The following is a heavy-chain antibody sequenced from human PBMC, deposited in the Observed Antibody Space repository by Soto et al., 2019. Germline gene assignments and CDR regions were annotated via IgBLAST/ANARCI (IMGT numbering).Heavy chain of an antibody. V-gene: IGHV4-31*02. D-gene: IGHD3-10*01. CDR2: IYYSGST. J-gene: IGHJ6*02. CDR1: GGSISSGGYY. Sequence: QVQLQESGPGLVKPSQTLSLTWTVSGGSISSGGYYWSWIRQHPGKGLEWIGYIYYSGSTYYNPSLKSRVTISVDTSKNQFSLKLSSVTAADTAVYYCARDTRITMVRGVTWYGMDVWGQGTTVTVSS. CDR3: ARDTRITMVRGVTWYGMDV.